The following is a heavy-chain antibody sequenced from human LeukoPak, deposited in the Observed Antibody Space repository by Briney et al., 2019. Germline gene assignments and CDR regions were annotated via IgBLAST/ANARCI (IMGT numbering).Heavy chain of an antibody. V-gene: IGHV1-2*02. CDR3: ARESGTDAFDI. CDR2: INPNSGGT. J-gene: IGHJ3*02. D-gene: IGHD6-13*01. CDR1: GYTFTGYY. Sequence: VASVKVSCKASGYTFTGYYMHWVRQAPGQGLEWMGWINPNSGGTNYAQKFQGRVTMTRDMSISTAYMELSRLRSDDTAVYYCARESGTDAFDIWGQGTMVTVSS.